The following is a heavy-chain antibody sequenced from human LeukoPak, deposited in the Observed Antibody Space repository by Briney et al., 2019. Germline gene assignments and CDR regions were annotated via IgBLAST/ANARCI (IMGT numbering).Heavy chain of an antibody. CDR2: INPNSGGT. J-gene: IGHJ4*02. Sequence: ASVKVSCKASGYTFTGYYMHWVRQAPGQGLEWMGWINPNSGGTNYAQKSQGRVTMTRDTSISTAYMELSRLRSDDTAVYYCARDPDYSSGWYDFDYWGQGTLVTVSS. D-gene: IGHD6-19*01. CDR3: ARDPDYSSGWYDFDY. CDR1: GYTFTGYY. V-gene: IGHV1-2*02.